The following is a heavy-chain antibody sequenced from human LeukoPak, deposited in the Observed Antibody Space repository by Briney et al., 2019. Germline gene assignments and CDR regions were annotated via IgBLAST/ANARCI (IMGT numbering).Heavy chain of an antibody. V-gene: IGHV4-61*09. J-gene: IGHJ4*02. D-gene: IGHD3-22*01. Sequence: PSETLSLTCTVSGDSINSGNNYWSWIRQPAGKGPEWIGHIYSSGTTNYNPSLKSRVTMSVDTSKNQFSLKLTSVTAADTAVYYCAREAGSYDSSGYYSLYYSFDYWGQGTLVTVSS. CDR1: GDSINSGNNY. CDR3: AREAGSYDSSGYYSLYYSFDY. CDR2: IYSSGTT.